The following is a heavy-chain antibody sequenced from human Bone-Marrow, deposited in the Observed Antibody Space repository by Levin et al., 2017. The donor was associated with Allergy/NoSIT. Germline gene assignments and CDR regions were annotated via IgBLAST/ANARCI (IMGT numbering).Heavy chain of an antibody. Sequence: GGSLRLSCATSGFNFRSYWMHGVRKAPGKGRVGVARIKVDGSSTLYADSVKGRFTVSRDNAKNTLYLQMKSLAVEDTGVYYCARDPVNYGRVGYYFDYWGQGSLVTVSS. J-gene: IGHJ4*01. CDR1: GFNFRSYW. CDR3: ARDPVNYGRVGYYFDY. CDR2: IKVDGSST. V-gene: IGHV3-74*01. D-gene: IGHD3-10*01.